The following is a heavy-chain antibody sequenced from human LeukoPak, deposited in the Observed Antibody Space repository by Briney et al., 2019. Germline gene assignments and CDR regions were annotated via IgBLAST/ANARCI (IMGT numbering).Heavy chain of an antibody. J-gene: IGHJ4*02. V-gene: IGHV3-74*01. Sequence: GSLRLSCAASGFTFSSYWMHWVRQAPGKGLVWVSRINTDGSSTSYADSVKGRFTISRDNAKNTLYLQMNSLRAEDTAVYYCASPGGDSENYFDYWGQGTLVTVSS. D-gene: IGHD2-21*02. CDR3: ASPGGDSENYFDY. CDR2: INTDGSST. CDR1: GFTFSSYW.